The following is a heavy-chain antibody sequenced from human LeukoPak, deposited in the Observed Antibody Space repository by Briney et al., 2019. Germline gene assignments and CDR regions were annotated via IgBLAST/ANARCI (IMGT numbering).Heavy chain of an antibody. CDR3: AKVGYSSSWYYFDY. Sequence: GRSLRLSCAASGFTFDDYAMHWVRHAPGKGLEWVSGISWNSGSIGYADSVKGRFTISRDNAKNSLYLQMNSLRAEDTALYYCAKVGYSSSWYYFDYWGQGTLVTVSS. D-gene: IGHD6-13*01. CDR2: ISWNSGSI. J-gene: IGHJ4*02. V-gene: IGHV3-9*01. CDR1: GFTFDDYA.